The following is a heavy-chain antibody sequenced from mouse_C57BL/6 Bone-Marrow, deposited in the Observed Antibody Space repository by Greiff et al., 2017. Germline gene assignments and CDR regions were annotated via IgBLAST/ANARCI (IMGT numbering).Heavy chain of an antibody. CDR3: ARDAVSYYGSSDYAMDY. Sequence: EVKVVESGGGLVQSGRSLRLSCATSGFTFSDFYMEWVRQAPGKGLEWIAASRNKANDYTTEYSASVKGRFIVSRDTSQSILYLQMNALRAEDTAIYYCARDAVSYYGSSDYAMDYWGQGTSVTVSS. J-gene: IGHJ4*01. V-gene: IGHV7-1*01. D-gene: IGHD1-1*01. CDR2: SRNKANDYTT. CDR1: GFTFSDFY.